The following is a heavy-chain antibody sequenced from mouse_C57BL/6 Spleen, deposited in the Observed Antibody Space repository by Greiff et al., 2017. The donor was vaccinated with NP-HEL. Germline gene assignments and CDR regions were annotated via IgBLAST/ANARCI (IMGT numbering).Heavy chain of an antibody. Sequence: VQLQQPGAELVRPGSSVKLSCKASGYTFTSYWMHWVKQRPIQGLEWIGNIDPSDSETHYNQKFKDKATLTVDKSSSTAYMQLSSLTSEDSAVYYCARSYITTVSYYFDYWGQGTTLTVSS. D-gene: IGHD1-1*01. CDR1: GYTFTSYW. V-gene: IGHV1-52*01. CDR3: ARSYITTVSYYFDY. J-gene: IGHJ2*01. CDR2: IDPSDSET.